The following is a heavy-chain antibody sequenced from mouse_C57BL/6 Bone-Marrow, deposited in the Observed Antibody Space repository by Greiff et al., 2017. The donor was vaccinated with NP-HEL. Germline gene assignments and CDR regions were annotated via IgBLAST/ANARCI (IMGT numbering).Heavy chain of an antibody. CDR2: INPNNGGT. J-gene: IGHJ1*03. Sequence: VQLQQSGPELVKPGASVKMSCKASGYTFTDYNMHWVKQSHGKSLEWIGYINPNNGGTSYNQKFKGKATLTADKSSSTAYMQLSSLTSEDSAVYYCASIYYYGSGYFDVWGTGTTVTVSS. CDR1: GYTFTDYN. CDR3: ASIYYYGSGYFDV. D-gene: IGHD1-1*01. V-gene: IGHV1-22*01.